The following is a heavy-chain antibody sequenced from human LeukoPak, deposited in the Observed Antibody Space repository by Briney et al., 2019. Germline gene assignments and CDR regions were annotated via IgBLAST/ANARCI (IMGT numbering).Heavy chain of an antibody. D-gene: IGHD3-10*01. V-gene: IGHV4-4*07. CDR3: ARGGEEGVYGSGMNYMDV. J-gene: IGHJ6*03. Sequence: PETLSLTCTVSGGSISSYYWSWIRQPAGKGLEWIGRIYTSGSTNYNPSLKSRVTMSVDTSKNQFSLKLSSVTAADTAVYYCARGGEEGVYGSGMNYMDVWGKGTTVTVSS. CDR2: IYTSGST. CDR1: GGSISSYY.